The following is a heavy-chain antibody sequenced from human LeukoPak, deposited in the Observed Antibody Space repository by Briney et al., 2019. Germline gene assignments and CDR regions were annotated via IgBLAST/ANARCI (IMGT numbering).Heavy chain of an antibody. D-gene: IGHD3-10*01. V-gene: IGHV1-69*06. CDR1: GGTFSTYV. J-gene: IGHJ6*03. CDR2: IIPVFGTA. CDR3: AREGFSAWFGNYYYYYMDV. Sequence: ASVKVSCKASGGTFSTYVISWVRQAPGQGLEWMGGIIPVFGTANYAEKFQDRVTITADKSTSTAYMELSSLRSEDTAMYYCAREGFSAWFGNYYYYYMDVWGKGTTVTVSS.